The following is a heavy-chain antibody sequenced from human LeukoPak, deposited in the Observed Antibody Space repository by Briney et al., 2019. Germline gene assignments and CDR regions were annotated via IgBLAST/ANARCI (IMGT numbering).Heavy chain of an antibody. D-gene: IGHD4-11*01. V-gene: IGHV3-53*01. Sequence: GGSLRLSCAASGFTVSGNYMTWVRQAPGKGLEWVSLTHAGGSTYYADFVQGRFTISRDNSKNTLYLQMNSLRAEDTAVYYCARGSTVIYYFDYWGQGTLVTVSS. CDR1: GFTVSGNY. CDR3: ARGSTVIYYFDY. CDR2: THAGGST. J-gene: IGHJ4*02.